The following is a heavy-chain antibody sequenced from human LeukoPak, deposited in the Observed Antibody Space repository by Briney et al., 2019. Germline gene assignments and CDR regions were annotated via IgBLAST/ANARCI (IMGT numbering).Heavy chain of an antibody. CDR2: INPNSGGT. CDR3: ARQKLGYCSGGSCYSGWFGP. CDR1: GYTFTGYY. D-gene: IGHD2-15*01. V-gene: IGHV1-2*02. J-gene: IGHJ5*02. Sequence: ASVTVSFKASGYTFTGYYMHWVRQAPGQGLEWMGWINPNSGGTNYAQKFQGRVTMTRDTSISTAYMELSRLRSDDTAVYYCARQKLGYCSGGSCYSGWFGPWGQGTLVTVSS.